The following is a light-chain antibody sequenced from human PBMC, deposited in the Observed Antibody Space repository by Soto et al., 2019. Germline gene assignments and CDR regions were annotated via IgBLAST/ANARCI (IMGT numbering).Light chain of an antibody. CDR3: TSYTSSGTHI. CDR1: KDDVGGYNY. CDR2: DVS. V-gene: IGLV2-14*01. J-gene: IGLJ2*01. Sequence: QSALTQPASVSGSPGQSITISCTGSKDDVGGYNYVSWHQQLPGKAPQLLIFDVSHRPSGVSDRFSGSKSGNTASLTISGLQAEDEADYFCTSYTSSGTHIFGGGTKVTVL.